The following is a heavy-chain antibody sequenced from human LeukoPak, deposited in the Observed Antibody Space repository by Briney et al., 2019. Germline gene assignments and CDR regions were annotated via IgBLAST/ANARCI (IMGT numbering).Heavy chain of an antibody. CDR1: GYTFSNYG. D-gene: IGHD6-13*01. J-gene: IGHJ1*01. V-gene: IGHV1-18*01. CDR2: ISAYNGNT. Sequence: ASVKVSCKASGYTFSNYGITWVRQAPVQGLEWMGWISAYNGNTNYAQKLQGRVTMTTDTSTSTAYMELRSLRSDDTAVYYCARDSSSWSHAEYFQHWGQGTLVTVSS. CDR3: ARDSSSWSHAEYFQH.